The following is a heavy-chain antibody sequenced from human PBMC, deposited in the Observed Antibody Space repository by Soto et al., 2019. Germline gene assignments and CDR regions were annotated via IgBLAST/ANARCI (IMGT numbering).Heavy chain of an antibody. CDR2: ISAYNGNT. Sequence: ASVKVSCKASGYTFTSYGISWVRQAPGQGLEWMGWISAYNGNTNYAQKLQGRVTMTTDTSTSTAYMELRSLRSDDTAVYYGARDGVRPPPAGSGSYWFDHWVQGTLVTVSS. D-gene: IGHD3-10*01. J-gene: IGHJ5*02. CDR3: ARDGVRPPPAGSGSYWFDH. V-gene: IGHV1-18*01. CDR1: GYTFTSYG.